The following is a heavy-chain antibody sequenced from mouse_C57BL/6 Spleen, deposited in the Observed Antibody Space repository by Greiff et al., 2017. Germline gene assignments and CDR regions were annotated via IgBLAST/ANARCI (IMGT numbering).Heavy chain of an antibody. J-gene: IGHJ4*01. CDR2: IYPGDGDT. V-gene: IGHV1-82*01. D-gene: IGHD2-5*01. Sequence: VQLQQSGPELVKPGASVKISCKASGYAFSSSWMNWVKQRPGKGLEWIGRIYPGDGDTNYNGKFKGKATLTADKSSSTAYMQLSSLTSEDSAVYFCARTEAYSNFYYYAMDYWGQGTSVTVSS. CDR3: ARTEAYSNFYYYAMDY. CDR1: GYAFSSSW.